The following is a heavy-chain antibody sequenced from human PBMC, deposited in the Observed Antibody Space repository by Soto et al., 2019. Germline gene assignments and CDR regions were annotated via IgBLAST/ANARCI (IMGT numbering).Heavy chain of an antibody. D-gene: IGHD1-7*01. CDR2: TYYRSKWYN. J-gene: IGHJ6*02. Sequence: SQTLSLTCAISGDSVSSNSAAWNWIRQSPSRGLEWLGRTYYRSKWYNDYAVSVKSRITINPDTSKNQFSLQLNSVTPEDTAVYYCARVPLAGGGLELRDYYYYGMDVWGQGTTVPV. CDR3: ARVPLAGGGLELRDYYYYGMDV. V-gene: IGHV6-1*01. CDR1: GDSVSSNSAA.